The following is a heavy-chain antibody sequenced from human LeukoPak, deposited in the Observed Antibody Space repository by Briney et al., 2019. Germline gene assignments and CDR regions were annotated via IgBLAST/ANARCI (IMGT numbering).Heavy chain of an antibody. CDR3: AKDRNIVLMVYATQGPFDY. D-gene: IGHD2-8*01. CDR2: IYSGGST. Sequence: EGSLRLSCAASGFTVNNNHMNWVRQAPGKGLEWVSVIYSGGSTYYADSVKGRFTISKDNSKNTLYLQMNSLRAEDTAVYYCAKDRNIVLMVYATQGPFDYWGQGTLVTVSS. J-gene: IGHJ4*02. V-gene: IGHV3-66*01. CDR1: GFTVNNNH.